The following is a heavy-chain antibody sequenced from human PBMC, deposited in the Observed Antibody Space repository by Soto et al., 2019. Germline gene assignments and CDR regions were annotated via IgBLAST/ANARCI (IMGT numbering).Heavy chain of an antibody. CDR3: ARHAVGLRLAFVP. D-gene: IGHD5-12*01. J-gene: IGHJ5*02. CDR1: GGSISSYY. Sequence: SETLSLTCTVSGGSISSYYWSWIRQPPGKGLEWIGYIYYSGSTNYNPSLKSRVTISVDTSKNQFSLKLSSVTAADTAVYYCARHAVGLRLAFVPWGQGTLVTVSS. CDR2: IYYSGST. V-gene: IGHV4-59*08.